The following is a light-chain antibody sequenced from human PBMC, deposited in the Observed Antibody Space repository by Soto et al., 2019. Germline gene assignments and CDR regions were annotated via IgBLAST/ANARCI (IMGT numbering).Light chain of an antibody. CDR3: QQYGSSPLYT. Sequence: EIVLTQSPGTLSLSPGERATLSCRASQSVRSSYLAWYQQKPGQAPRLLIYGPSARATGIPDRFSGSGSGKDFTFTISRLEPEDFAVYDWQQYGSSPLYTFGQGTKLEIK. J-gene: IGKJ2*01. CDR2: GPS. CDR1: QSVRSSY. V-gene: IGKV3-20*01.